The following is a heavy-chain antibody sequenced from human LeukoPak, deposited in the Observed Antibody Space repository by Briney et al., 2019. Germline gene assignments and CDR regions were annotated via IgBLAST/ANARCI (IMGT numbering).Heavy chain of an antibody. D-gene: IGHD2-21*01. CDR1: GGSFCGYY. CDR2: INHSGST. V-gene: IGHV4-34*01. CDR3: ARSSYFPPRTPNY. J-gene: IGHJ4*02. Sequence: PSETLSLTCAVYGGSFCGYYWSWIRQPPGKGVEWIGEINHSGSTNYNPSLKSRVTISVDTSKNQFSLKLSSVTAADTAVYYCARSSYFPPRTPNYWGQGTLVTVSS.